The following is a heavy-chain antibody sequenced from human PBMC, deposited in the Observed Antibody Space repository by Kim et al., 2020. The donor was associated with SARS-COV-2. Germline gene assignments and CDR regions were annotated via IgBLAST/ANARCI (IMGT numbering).Heavy chain of an antibody. CDR3: ARELGGTHGDYYYYYMDV. V-gene: IGHV1-8*01. J-gene: IGHJ6*03. CDR1: GYTFTSYD. CDR2: MNPNSGNT. D-gene: IGHD1-7*01. Sequence: ASVKVSCKASGYTFTSYDINWVRQATGQGLEWMGWMNPNSGNTGYAQKFQGRVTMTRNTSISTAYMELSSLRSEDTAVYYCARELGGTHGDYYYYYMDVWGKGTTVTVSS.